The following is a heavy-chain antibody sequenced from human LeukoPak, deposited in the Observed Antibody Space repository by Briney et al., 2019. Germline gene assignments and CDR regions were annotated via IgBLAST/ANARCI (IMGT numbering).Heavy chain of an antibody. CDR1: GFTFSSYG. Sequence: GGSLRLSCAASGFTFSSYGMHRVRQAPGKGLEWVAVIWYDGSNKYYADSVKGRFTISRDNSKNTLYLQMNSLRAEDTAVYYCARGPKAYSSGWLQFDYWGQGTLVTVSS. CDR2: IWYDGSNK. D-gene: IGHD6-19*01. J-gene: IGHJ4*02. V-gene: IGHV3-33*01. CDR3: ARGPKAYSSGWLQFDY.